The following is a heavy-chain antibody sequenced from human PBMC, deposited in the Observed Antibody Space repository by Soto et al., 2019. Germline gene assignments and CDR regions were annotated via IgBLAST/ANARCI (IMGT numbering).Heavy chain of an antibody. D-gene: IGHD3-3*01. CDR3: ARDNYDFWSGYPGDWFDP. Sequence: QVQLVQSGAEVKKPGASVKVSCKASGYTFTSYGISWVRQAPGQGLEWMGWISAYNGNTNYAQKLQGRVTMTTDTSKSTAYMELRSLRSDDKNVYYCARDNYDFWSGYPGDWFDPWGQGTLVTVSS. J-gene: IGHJ5*02. CDR2: ISAYNGNT. CDR1: GYTFTSYG. V-gene: IGHV1-18*01.